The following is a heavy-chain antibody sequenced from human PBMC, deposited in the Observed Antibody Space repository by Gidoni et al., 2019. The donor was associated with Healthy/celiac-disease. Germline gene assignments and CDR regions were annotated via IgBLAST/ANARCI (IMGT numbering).Heavy chain of an antibody. CDR1: GFSLSNARMG. Sequence: QVTLKESGPVLVKPTETLTLTCTVSGFSLSNARMGVSWIRQPQGKALEWLAHIFSNDEKSYSTSLKSRLIISKDTSKSQVVLTMTNMDPVDTATYYCAEYYYDSSGYYGWFDPWGQGTLVTVSS. CDR2: IFSNDEK. J-gene: IGHJ5*02. CDR3: AEYYYDSSGYYGWFDP. V-gene: IGHV2-26*01. D-gene: IGHD3-22*01.